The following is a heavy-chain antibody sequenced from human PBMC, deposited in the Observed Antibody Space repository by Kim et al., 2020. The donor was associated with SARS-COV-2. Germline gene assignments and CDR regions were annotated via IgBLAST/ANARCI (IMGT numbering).Heavy chain of an antibody. D-gene: IGHD2-21*02. CDR1: GFTFSSYA. CDR2: ISYDGNNK. V-gene: IGHV3-30*04. Sequence: GGSLRLSCAASGFTFSSYAMHWVRQAPGKGLEWVAVISYDGNNKYYADSVKCRFTISRDNSKNTLYLQMNSLRAEDTAVYYCAREVVTAMHDAFDIWGQGTMVTVSS. CDR3: AREVVTAMHDAFDI. J-gene: IGHJ3*02.